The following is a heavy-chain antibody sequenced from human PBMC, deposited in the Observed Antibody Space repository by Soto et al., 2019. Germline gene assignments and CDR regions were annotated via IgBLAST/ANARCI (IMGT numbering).Heavy chain of an antibody. Sequence: QVQLVESGGGVVQPGRSLRLSCAASGFNFRNYDVHWVRQAPGKGLEWVAMISHDGGDEYFADSVKGRFTISRDNSKNKLVLQMHSLTTNAPAVYYCARVFNYLWFGEVSQIDRWGPGTLIIVSS. J-gene: IGHJ4*01. CDR2: ISHDGGDE. CDR3: ARVFNYLWFGEVSQIDR. D-gene: IGHD3-10*01. V-gene: IGHV3-30*03. CDR1: GFNFRNYD.